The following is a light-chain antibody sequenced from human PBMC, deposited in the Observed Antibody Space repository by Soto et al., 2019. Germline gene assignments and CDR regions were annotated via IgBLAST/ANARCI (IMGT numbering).Light chain of an antibody. CDR3: QQSYSTLGT. V-gene: IGKV1-39*01. J-gene: IGKJ1*01. CDR1: HSINNY. Sequence: QMPQSPSSLSASVGDRVIITCRADHSINNYLNWYQQKPGQVPKLLIYAASTLQSGVPSRFSGRGSGRVFTLTINSLQPEDFATYYCQQSYSTLGTFGRGTRVEI. CDR2: AAS.